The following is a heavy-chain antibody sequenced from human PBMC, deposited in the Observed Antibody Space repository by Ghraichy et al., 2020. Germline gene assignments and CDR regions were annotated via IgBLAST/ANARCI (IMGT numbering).Heavy chain of an antibody. Sequence: SETLSLTCAVYGGSFSGYYWSWIRQPPGKGLEWIGEINHSGSTNYNPSLKSRVTISVDTSKNQFSLKLSSVTAADTAVYYCARGGNIVLMVYAGFDYWGQGTLVTVSS. V-gene: IGHV4-34*01. J-gene: IGHJ4*02. D-gene: IGHD2-8*01. CDR1: GGSFSGYY. CDR3: ARGGNIVLMVYAGFDY. CDR2: INHSGST.